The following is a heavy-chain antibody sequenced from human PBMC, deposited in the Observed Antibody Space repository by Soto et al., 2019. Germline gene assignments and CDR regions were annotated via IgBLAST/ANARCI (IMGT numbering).Heavy chain of an antibody. V-gene: IGHV4-4*02. Sequence: SETLSLTCAVSGGSISSSNWWSWVRQPPGKELEWIGEIYHSGSTNYNQSPNNRVTISVAKSKNQFSLKLSSVTAADTAVYYCARDQEIIAAAGTGGMDVWGQGTTVTVSS. CDR2: IYHSGST. J-gene: IGHJ6*02. CDR1: GGSISSSNW. D-gene: IGHD6-13*01. CDR3: ARDQEIIAAAGTGGMDV.